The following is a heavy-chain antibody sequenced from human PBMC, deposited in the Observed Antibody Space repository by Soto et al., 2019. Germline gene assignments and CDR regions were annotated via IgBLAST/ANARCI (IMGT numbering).Heavy chain of an antibody. CDR1: GYIFTGNY. V-gene: IGHV1-2*02. Sequence: GPSVKVSCKASGYIFTGNYMHWVRQAPGQGLEYMGWINPNNGATNYAQNFQGRVTMTWDTSISTAYMEVRRLRSDDTAVYYCAPHYPDSSGYFDHWGQGTLVTVSS. CDR2: INPNNGAT. J-gene: IGHJ4*02. D-gene: IGHD3-22*01. CDR3: APHYPDSSGYFDH.